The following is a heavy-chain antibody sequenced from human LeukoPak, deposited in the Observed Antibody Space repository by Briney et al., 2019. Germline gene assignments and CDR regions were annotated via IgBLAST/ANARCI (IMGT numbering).Heavy chain of an antibody. V-gene: IGHV3-7*01. J-gene: IGHJ5*02. CDR2: IKQDGSEK. CDR3: AKANTVVISGNWFDP. D-gene: IGHD4-23*01. Sequence: GGSLRLSCAASGFTFSSYWMSWVRQAPGKGLEWVANIKQDGSEKYYVDSVKGRFTISRDNAKNSLYLQMNSLRGEDTAVYYCAKANTVVISGNWFDPWGQGTLVTVSS. CDR1: GFTFSSYW.